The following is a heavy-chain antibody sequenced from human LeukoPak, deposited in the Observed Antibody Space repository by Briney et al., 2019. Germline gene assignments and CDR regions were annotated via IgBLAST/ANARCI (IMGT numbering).Heavy chain of an antibody. V-gene: IGHV3-23*01. CDR3: AKTRAGNSSGRDPGWPMDY. CDR2: ISGSGGIT. D-gene: IGHD3-22*01. J-gene: IGHJ4*02. Sequence: PGGSLRLSCAPSGFTFGSYAIYSVPQAPGKGPEWVSDISGSGGITYFADPVQRRFIISRDNSKNTVYLQINNLRAEDTALYCCAKTRAGNSSGRDPGWPMDYWGQGTLVTVPS. CDR1: GFTFGSYA.